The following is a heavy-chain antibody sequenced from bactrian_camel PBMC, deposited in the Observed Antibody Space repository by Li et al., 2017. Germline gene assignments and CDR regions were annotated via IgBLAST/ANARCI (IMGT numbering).Heavy chain of an antibody. CDR2: IDSLGRI. V-gene: IGHV3S26*01. CDR1: YTYNMYC. J-gene: IGHJ6*01. D-gene: IGHD5*01. Sequence: VQLVESGGGSVQAGGSLRLSCGYTYNMYCLAWFRQAPGKEREGVATIDSLGRISYADSVKGRFTISKDNAKNSLYLQMNNLKPEDTAMYYCAARFQGGFGIGGLCTDVPGDFPYWGQGTQVTV. CDR3: AARFQGGFGIGGLCTDVPGDFPY.